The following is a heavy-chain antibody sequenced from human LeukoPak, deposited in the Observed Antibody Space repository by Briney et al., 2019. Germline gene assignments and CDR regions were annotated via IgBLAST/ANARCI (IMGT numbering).Heavy chain of an antibody. CDR1: GCTFSSYA. V-gene: IGHV1-69*06. D-gene: IGHD3-10*01. CDR3: ARGIDYYGSGKFDP. Sequence: SVNLSCKASGCTFSSYAISWVRQAPGPGLEWMGGIIPIFGTANYAQKFQGRVTITADKSTSTAYMELSSLRSEDTAVYYCARGIDYYGSGKFDPWGQGTLVTVSS. CDR2: IIPIFGTA. J-gene: IGHJ5*02.